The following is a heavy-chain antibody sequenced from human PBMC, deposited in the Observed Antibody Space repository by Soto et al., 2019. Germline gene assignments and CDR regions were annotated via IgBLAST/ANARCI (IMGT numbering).Heavy chain of an antibody. CDR1: GFSFKNAW. CDR3: TGLWFGEIYNY. Sequence: VELVESGGGLVKPGGSLTLSCAASGFSFKNAWMNWVRQAPGKGLEGVGRIKNKNDGGTTDYAAFVKGRFTISRDASENTLYLHMNGLKTEDTGVYFCTGLWFGEIYNYWGQGSLVTVSS. CDR2: IKNKNDGGTT. J-gene: IGHJ4*01. D-gene: IGHD3-10*01. V-gene: IGHV3-15*07.